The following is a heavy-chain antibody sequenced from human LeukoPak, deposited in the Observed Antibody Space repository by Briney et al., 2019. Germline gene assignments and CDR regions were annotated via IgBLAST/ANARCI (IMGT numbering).Heavy chain of an antibody. CDR3: AKGPRYSSSWYSSESSAEYFQH. V-gene: IGHV3-23*01. Sequence: GGSLRLSCAASGFTFSSYAMSWVRQAPGRGLEWVSAISGSGGSKYYADSVKGRFTISRDNSKNTLYLQMNSLRAEDTAVYYCAKGPRYSSSWYSSESSAEYFQHWGQGTLVTVSS. CDR2: ISGSGGSK. CDR1: GFTFSSYA. J-gene: IGHJ1*01. D-gene: IGHD6-13*01.